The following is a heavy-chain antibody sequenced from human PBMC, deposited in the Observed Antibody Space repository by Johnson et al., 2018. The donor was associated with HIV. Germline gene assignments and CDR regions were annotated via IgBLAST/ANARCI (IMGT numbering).Heavy chain of an antibody. CDR3: ARFDGFITTLRVIGDAFDV. CDR1: GFTFSNAW. D-gene: IGHD3-10*01. CDR2: IKSKTDGVTT. Sequence: VQLVESGGGLVQPGGSLRLSCAAPGFTFSNAWMSWVRQAPGKGLEWVGHIKSKTDGVTTDYAAPVKGRFTISRDDSKNTLYLHMNSLRAEDTAVYYCARFDGFITTLRVIGDAFDVWGQGTMVTVSS. V-gene: IGHV3-15*01. J-gene: IGHJ3*01.